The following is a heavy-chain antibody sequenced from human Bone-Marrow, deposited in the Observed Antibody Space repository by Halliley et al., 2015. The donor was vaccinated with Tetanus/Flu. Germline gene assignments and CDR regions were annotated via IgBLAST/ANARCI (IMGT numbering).Heavy chain of an antibody. CDR2: IDPSDSYT. CDR3: ATNRAGSVGSFFDV. D-gene: IGHD6-19*01. CDR1: GFNFPSYY. J-gene: IGHJ3*01. V-gene: IGHV5-10-1*01. Sequence: QLVQSGAEVKKPGESPRISCRASGFNFPSYYISWVRQMPGKGLEWMGRIDPSDSYTNYNPSFQGHVTISSDKSSTTASLQWSSLRASDTAMYYCATNRAGSVGSFFDVWGLGTMVTVSS.